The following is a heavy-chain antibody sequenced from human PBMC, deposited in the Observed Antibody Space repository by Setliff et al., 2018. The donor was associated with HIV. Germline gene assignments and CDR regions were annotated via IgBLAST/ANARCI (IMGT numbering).Heavy chain of an antibody. CDR1: GYTFTDYY. CDR2: INVYSGDT. Sequence: GASVKVSCKASGYTFTDYYIHWVRQAPGQGLEWMAWINVYSGDTNFAQNFQGRVTMTTDTTSSTAYMELRSLRSDDTAMYYCARIRAAALLNAFDIWGQGTMVTVSS. CDR3: ARIRAAALLNAFDI. V-gene: IGHV1-18*04. J-gene: IGHJ3*02. D-gene: IGHD2-15*01.